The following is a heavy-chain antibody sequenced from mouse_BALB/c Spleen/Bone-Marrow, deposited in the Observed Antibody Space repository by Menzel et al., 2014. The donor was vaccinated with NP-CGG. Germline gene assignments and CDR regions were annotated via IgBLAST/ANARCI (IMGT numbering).Heavy chain of an antibody. V-gene: IGHV10-3*03. J-gene: IGHJ4*01. D-gene: IGHD2-4*01. CDR3: VRDSDYGYYSMDY. CDR2: IRSKSNDYAT. CDR1: GFTFNTYG. Sequence: EVNVVESGGGLVRPKGSLKLSCAASGFTFNTYGMHWVCQAPGKGLEWIARIRSKSNDYATYYADSVKDRFIISRDDSQSMLYLQMNNLKTEDTAMYYCVRDSDYGYYSMDYWGQGTSVTVSS.